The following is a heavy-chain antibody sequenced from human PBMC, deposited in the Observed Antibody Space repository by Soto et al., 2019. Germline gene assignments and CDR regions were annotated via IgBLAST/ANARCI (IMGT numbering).Heavy chain of an antibody. CDR3: ASGILLWLRRINNVYSG. J-gene: IGHJ4*02. CDR1: GGTFSTYA. V-gene: IGHV1-69*12. Sequence: QVQLVQSGAEVKKPESSVKVSCKAPGGTFSTYAISWVRQAPGQGLEWMGGIIPTFGTANYAQRFQDRVTITADESTNTVYMELSSLRSEDTAVYFCASGILLWLRRINNVYSGWGQGTLVTVSS. CDR2: IIPTFGTA. D-gene: IGHD5-12*01.